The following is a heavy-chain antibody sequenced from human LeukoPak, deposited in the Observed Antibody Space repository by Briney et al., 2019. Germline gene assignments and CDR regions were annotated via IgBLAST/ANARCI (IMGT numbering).Heavy chain of an antibody. J-gene: IGHJ3*02. CDR3: ARAPFSSGWYTNTFDI. Sequence: GGSLRLSCAASGFTFSSYNMNWVRQAPGKGLEWVSSISSGTTYIYYADSVKGRFTISRDNAKNSLFLQMNSLRAEDTAVYYCARAPFSSGWYTNTFDIWGQGTMVTVSS. V-gene: IGHV3-21*01. D-gene: IGHD6-19*01. CDR1: GFTFSSYN. CDR2: ISSGTTYI.